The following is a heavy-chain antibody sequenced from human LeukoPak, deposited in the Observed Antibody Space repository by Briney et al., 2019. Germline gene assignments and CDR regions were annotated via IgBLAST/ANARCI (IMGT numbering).Heavy chain of an antibody. V-gene: IGHV5-51*01. CDR2: IYPGGSIT. CDR1: GTSFSNYW. J-gene: IGHJ5*02. D-gene: IGHD3-3*01. Sequence: GESLKISCKGFGTSFSNYWNGWVRQMPGKGLGWMGIIYPGGSITQYSPSCQGQVTISADKSISTVYLQWTSLKGSDSAMYYCACRRFSDTWSDPWGQGTLVTVSS. CDR3: ACRRFSDTWSDP.